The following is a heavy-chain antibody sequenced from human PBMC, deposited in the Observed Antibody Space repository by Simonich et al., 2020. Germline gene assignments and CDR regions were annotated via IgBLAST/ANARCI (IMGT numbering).Heavy chain of an antibody. CDR2: ISVSGGST. J-gene: IGHJ4*02. Sequence: EVQLLESGGGLVQPGGSLRLSCAASGFTFSSYAMSWVRQAPGKGLEWVSAISVSGGSTNYADSVKGRFTISRDNSKNTLYLQMNSLRAEDTAVYYCAKRSGVSITGTFDYWGQGTLVTVSS. D-gene: IGHD1-7*01. V-gene: IGHV3-23*01. CDR1: GFTFSSYA. CDR3: AKRSGVSITGTFDY.